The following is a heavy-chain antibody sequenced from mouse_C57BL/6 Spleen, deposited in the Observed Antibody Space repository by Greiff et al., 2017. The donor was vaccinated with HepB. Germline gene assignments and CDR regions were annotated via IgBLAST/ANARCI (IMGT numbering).Heavy chain of an antibody. CDR3: ARDGTGSPMDY. V-gene: IGHV3-6*01. D-gene: IGHD4-1*01. J-gene: IGHJ4*01. CDR1: GYSITSGYY. CDR2: ISYDGSN. Sequence: EVKLMESGPGLVKPSQSLSLTCSVTGYSITSGYYWNWIRQFPGNKLEWMGYISYDGSNNYNPSLKNRISITRDTSKNQFFLKLNSVTTEDTATYYCARDGTGSPMDYWGQGTSVTVSS.